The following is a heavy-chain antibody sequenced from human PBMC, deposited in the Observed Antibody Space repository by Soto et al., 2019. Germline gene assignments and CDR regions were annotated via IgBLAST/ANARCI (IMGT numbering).Heavy chain of an antibody. CDR2: INPNSGGT. CDR1: GDTFTGYY. D-gene: IGHD2-2*01. J-gene: IGHJ6*02. CDR3: ARRNRYCISTSCYADYYYGMDI. V-gene: IGHV1-2*04. Sequence: ASVKVSCKASGDTFTGYYMHWVRQAPGQGLEWMGWINPNSGGTNYAQKFQGWVTMTRDTSISTAYLQWSSLKASDTAMYYCARRNRYCISTSCYADYYYGMDIWGQGTTVTVSS.